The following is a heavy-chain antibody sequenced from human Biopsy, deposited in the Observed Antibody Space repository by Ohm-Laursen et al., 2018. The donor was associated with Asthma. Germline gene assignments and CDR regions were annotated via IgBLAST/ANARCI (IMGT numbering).Heavy chain of an antibody. V-gene: IGHV4-31*03. CDR1: GDSITSGGCC. Sequence: SQTLSLTCPVPGDSITSGGCCWNWIRQHPGKGLEWIGYIHHSGTSYFNPSLKSRVSFSRDTSKNQFSLRLSSVTAADTAMYYCARIPRRSGSYFVDYWGQGTLVTVSS. CDR2: IHHSGTS. CDR3: ARIPRRSGSYFVDY. J-gene: IGHJ4*02. D-gene: IGHD3-22*01.